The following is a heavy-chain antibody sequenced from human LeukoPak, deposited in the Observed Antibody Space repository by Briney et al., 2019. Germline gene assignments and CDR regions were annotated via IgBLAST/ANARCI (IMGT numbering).Heavy chain of an antibody. Sequence: ASVKVSCKASGGTFSNFVFSWVRQAPGQGLEWMGWINPKNGGTKYAQKFQGRVTMTRDTSISTVYMELSRLTSDDTAVYSCARDPAQTYYYDPWGQGTLVTVSS. CDR3: ARDPAQTYYYDP. V-gene: IGHV1-2*02. CDR2: INPKNGGT. CDR1: GGTFSNFV. J-gene: IGHJ4*02. D-gene: IGHD3-22*01.